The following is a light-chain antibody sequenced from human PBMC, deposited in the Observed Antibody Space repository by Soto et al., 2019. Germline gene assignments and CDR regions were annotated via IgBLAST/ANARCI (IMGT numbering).Light chain of an antibody. Sequence: EIVLTQSPATLSLSPGERATLSCRARQSVSSYLAWYQQKPGQAPRLLIYDASNRATGIQARFSGSGSGTDFTLTISSLEPEDFAVYYCQQRETFGQGTKLEIK. V-gene: IGKV3-11*01. J-gene: IGKJ2*01. CDR2: DAS. CDR3: QQRET. CDR1: QSVSSY.